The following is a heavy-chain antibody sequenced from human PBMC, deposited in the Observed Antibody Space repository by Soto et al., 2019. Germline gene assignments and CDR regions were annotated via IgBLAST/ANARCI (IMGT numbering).Heavy chain of an antibody. CDR1: GDTFSSYA. CDR2: IIPKFNTI. CDR3: ASVTPGGYFDY. J-gene: IGHJ4*02. D-gene: IGHD1-26*01. V-gene: IGHV1-69*06. Sequence: WASVKVSCKASGDTFSSYAISWVRQAPGQGLEWMGGIIPKFNTIDHGQKFQGRVTIAADKSTSTAYMELSSLRSDDTAVYYCASVTPGGYFDYWDQGTLVTVSS.